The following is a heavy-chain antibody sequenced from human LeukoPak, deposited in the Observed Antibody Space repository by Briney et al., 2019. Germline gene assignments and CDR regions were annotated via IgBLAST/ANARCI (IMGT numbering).Heavy chain of an antibody. CDR2: ISWSSGSI. D-gene: IGHD3-22*01. CDR3: AKAASYYYDSSGYSAVYFQH. J-gene: IGHJ1*01. CDR1: GFTFDDYA. Sequence: PGRSLRLSCAASGFTFDDYAMHWVRQAPGKGLEWVSGISWSSGSIGYADSVKGRFTISRDNAKNSLYLQMNSLRAEDTALYYCAKAASYYYDSSGYSAVYFQHWGQGTLVTVSS. V-gene: IGHV3-9*01.